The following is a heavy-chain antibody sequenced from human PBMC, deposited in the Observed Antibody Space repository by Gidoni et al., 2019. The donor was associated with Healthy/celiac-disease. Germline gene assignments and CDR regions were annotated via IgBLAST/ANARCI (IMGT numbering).Heavy chain of an antibody. CDR1: VGSISRGSYY. CDR2: IYTSGST. D-gene: IGHD2-2*01. Sequence: QVQLQESGPGLVKPSQTLSLTCTVSVGSISRGSYYWSWIRQPAGKGLEWIGRIYTSGSTNYNPSLKSRVTISVDTSKNQFALKLSSVTAADTAVYYCARAGDCSSTSCYSGADYWGQGTLVTVSS. CDR3: ARAGDCSSTSCYSGADY. J-gene: IGHJ4*02. V-gene: IGHV4-61*02.